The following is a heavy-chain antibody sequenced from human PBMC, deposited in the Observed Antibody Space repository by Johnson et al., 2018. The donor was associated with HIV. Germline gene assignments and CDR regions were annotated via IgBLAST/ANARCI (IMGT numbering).Heavy chain of an antibody. V-gene: IGHV3-30*14. D-gene: IGHD3-3*01. J-gene: IGHJ3*02. CDR2: ISYDGSNK. CDR1: GFTFSSYA. CDR3: ANTFWSGYTATGVGGFDI. Sequence: QVQLVESGGGVVQPGRSLRLSCAASGFTFSSYAMHWVRQAPGKGLEWVAVISYDGSNKYYADSVKGRFTISRDNFKNTLYLQMNSLRVEDTALYYCANTFWSGYTATGVGGFDIWGQGTMVTVSS.